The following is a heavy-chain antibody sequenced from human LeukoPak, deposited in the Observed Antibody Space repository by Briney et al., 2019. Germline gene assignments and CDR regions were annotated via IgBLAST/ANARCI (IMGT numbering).Heavy chain of an antibody. CDR3: ASRSSSWYGDAFDI. CDR1: GGTFSSYA. Sequence: SVTVSCKASGGTFSSYAISWVRQAPGQGLEWMGGIIPIFGTANYAQKFQGRVTITADKSTSTAYMELSSLRSEDTAVYCCASRSSSWYGDAFDIWGQGTMVTVSS. CDR2: IIPIFGTA. J-gene: IGHJ3*02. V-gene: IGHV1-69*06. D-gene: IGHD6-13*01.